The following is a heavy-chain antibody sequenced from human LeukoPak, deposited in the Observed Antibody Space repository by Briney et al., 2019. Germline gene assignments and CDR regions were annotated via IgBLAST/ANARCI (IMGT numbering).Heavy chain of an antibody. J-gene: IGHJ6*03. CDR2: IIPSFGTA. Sequence: SVKVSCKASGGTFSSYAISWVRQAPGQGLEWMGGIIPSFGTANYAQKFQGRVTITTDESISTAYMELSSRRSEDTAVYYCARTTVTVYYYMVVWGKGATVTVSS. V-gene: IGHV1-69*05. CDR1: GGTFSSYA. CDR3: ARTTVTVYYYMVV. D-gene: IGHD4-17*01.